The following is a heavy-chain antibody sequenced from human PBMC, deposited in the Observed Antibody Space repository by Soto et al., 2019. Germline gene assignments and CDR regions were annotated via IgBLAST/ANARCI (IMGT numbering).Heavy chain of an antibody. Sequence: GGSLRLSCAGSGFTFRWFGMNWVRQAPGKGLEWVARISNDGSNEYYVDSVKGRFTISRDNSKNTLYLQMNSLRPEDTAVYYCVKVSTFYDILTGYYSTNFFDPWGQGTLVTVSS. J-gene: IGHJ5*02. V-gene: IGHV3-30*18. CDR2: ISNDGSNE. CDR1: GFTFRWFG. CDR3: VKVSTFYDILTGYYSTNFFDP. D-gene: IGHD3-9*01.